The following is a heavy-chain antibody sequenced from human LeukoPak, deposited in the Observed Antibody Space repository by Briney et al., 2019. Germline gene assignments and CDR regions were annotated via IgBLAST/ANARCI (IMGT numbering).Heavy chain of an antibody. D-gene: IGHD2-2*01. CDR2: IVVGSGNT. Sequence: ASVKVSCKASGFTFTSSAVQWVRQARGQRLEWIGWIVVGSGNTNYAQKFQGRVTMTEDTSTDTAYMELSSLRSEDTAVYYCATDRYCSSTSCPKVHAFDIWGQGTMVTVSS. CDR3: ATDRYCSSTSCPKVHAFDI. V-gene: IGHV1-58*01. J-gene: IGHJ3*02. CDR1: GFTFTSSA.